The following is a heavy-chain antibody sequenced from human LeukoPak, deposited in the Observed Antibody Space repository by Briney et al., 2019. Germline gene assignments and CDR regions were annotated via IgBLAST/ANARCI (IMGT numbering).Heavy chain of an antibody. CDR1: GDSVTSSY. Sequence: SETLSLTCSVSGDSVTSSYLSWIRQPPGKGLGWIGYISYTADSNYNPSLKSRVTISTDTSKNQFSLKLSSVTATDTAVYYCATSSHSGSYRAHWGQGTLVTVSS. V-gene: IGHV4-59*08. D-gene: IGHD3-10*01. CDR3: ATSSHSGSYRAH. CDR2: ISYTADS. J-gene: IGHJ4*02.